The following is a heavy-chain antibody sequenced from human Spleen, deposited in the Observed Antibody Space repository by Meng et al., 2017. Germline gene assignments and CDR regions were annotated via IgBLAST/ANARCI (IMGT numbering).Heavy chain of an antibody. D-gene: IGHD3-10*01. V-gene: IGHV4-31*03. CDR2: IYHSGST. J-gene: IGHJ5*02. Sequence: QVQRQESGPGLVKPSQTRPLTCTVSCDSISRGGYYWSWIRQYPGKGLEWIGYIYHSGSTYYNPSLKSRVSISLAMSENQFSLKLTSVTAADTAVFYCARANLVRGIIDTWGQGTLVTVSS. CDR3: ARANLVRGIIDT. CDR1: CDSISRGGYY.